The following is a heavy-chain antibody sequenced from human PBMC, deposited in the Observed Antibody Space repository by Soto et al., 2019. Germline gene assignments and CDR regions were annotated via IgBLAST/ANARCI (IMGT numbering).Heavy chain of an antibody. CDR2: INHSGSA. D-gene: IGHD6-6*01. J-gene: IGHJ4*02. CDR3: ARSSIAAPFDY. Sequence: SETLSLTCAVYGGSFSGYYWSWIRQPPGKGLEWIGEINHSGSANYNPSLKSRVTISVDTSKNQFSLKLSSVTAADTAVYYCARSSIAAPFDYWGQGTLVTVSS. V-gene: IGHV4-34*01. CDR1: GGSFSGYY.